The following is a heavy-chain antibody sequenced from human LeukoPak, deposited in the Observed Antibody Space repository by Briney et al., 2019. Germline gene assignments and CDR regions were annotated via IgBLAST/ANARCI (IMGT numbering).Heavy chain of an antibody. CDR1: GGSIASGSNY. Sequence: SETLSLTCTVSGGSIASGSNYWVWIRRPPGKGLEWIGNIYYSGITYYNPSLTSRVSISVDTSKNQFSLNLASVTAADTAVYYCARGLSDVYWGQGTLVTVSS. V-gene: IGHV4-39*07. J-gene: IGHJ4*02. CDR2: IYYSGIT. CDR3: ARGLSDVY.